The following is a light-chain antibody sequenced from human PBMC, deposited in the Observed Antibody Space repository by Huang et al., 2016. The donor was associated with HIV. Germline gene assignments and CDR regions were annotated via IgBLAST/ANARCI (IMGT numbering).Light chain of an antibody. CDR3: QQSYSTPVT. J-gene: IGKJ3*01. V-gene: IGKV1-39*01. CDR2: AAS. CDR1: QRIRSY. Sequence: DIQMTQSPSSLSASVGERVTITCRASQRIRSYLNWYQQKPGKAPKLLIYAASSLQSGVPSRFSGSGSGTDFTLTISSLQPEDFATYYCQQSYSTPVTFGPGTKVDIK.